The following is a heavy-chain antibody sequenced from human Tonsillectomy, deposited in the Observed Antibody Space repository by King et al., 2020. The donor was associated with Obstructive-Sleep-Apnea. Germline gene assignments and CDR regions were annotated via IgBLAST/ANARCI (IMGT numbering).Heavy chain of an antibody. V-gene: IGHV4-59*01. CDR2: IYYSGTS. Sequence: VQLQESGPGLVKPSESLSLSCTVSGGSIRSSYWSWIRQSPGKGLEWIGYIYYSGTSNYNPSLKSRVTISMDTSKNQFSLTLSSVTAADTAVYYCAKVGVDYDILTGHNRHRDWFDPWGQGTLVTVSS. D-gene: IGHD3-9*01. CDR3: AKVGVDYDILTGHNRHRDWFDP. CDR1: GGSIRSSY. J-gene: IGHJ5*02.